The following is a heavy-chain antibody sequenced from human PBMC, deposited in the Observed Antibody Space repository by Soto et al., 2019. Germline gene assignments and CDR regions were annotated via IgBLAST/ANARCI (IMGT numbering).Heavy chain of an antibody. D-gene: IGHD6-13*01. Sequence: GGSLRLSCAASGFTVSSTYMSWVSQAPGKGLEWVSVLYGGGTTYYAGSVKGRFTISRDNSENTLYLQLDSLRAEDTAVYYCARHPPTSSWPTALDYWGQGALVTVSS. CDR3: ARHPPTSSWPTALDY. CDR2: LYGGGTT. J-gene: IGHJ4*02. CDR1: GFTVSSTY. V-gene: IGHV3-53*01.